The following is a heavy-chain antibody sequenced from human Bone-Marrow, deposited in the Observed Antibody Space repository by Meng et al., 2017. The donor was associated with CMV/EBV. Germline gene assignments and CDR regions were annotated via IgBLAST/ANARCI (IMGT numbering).Heavy chain of an antibody. J-gene: IGHJ4*02. CDR2: ISHSSSTI. V-gene: IGHV3-48*04. CDR1: GFPFSSYS. D-gene: IGHD3-16*01. CDR3: ARGGLLGGSSYAKYYFDY. Sequence: ETLSLTCAVSGFPFSSYSMNWVRQAPGKGLEWVSYISHSSSTIYYADSEKGRFTISRDNAKNSLYLQMNSLRADDTAVYYCARGGLLGGSSYAKYYFDYWGQGTLVTVSS.